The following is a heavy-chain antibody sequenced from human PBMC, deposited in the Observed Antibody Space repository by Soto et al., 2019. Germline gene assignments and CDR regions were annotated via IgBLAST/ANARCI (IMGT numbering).Heavy chain of an antibody. J-gene: IGHJ6*02. D-gene: IGHD3-10*01. CDR2: ISVYNGNK. CDR1: GYTFNNYG. Sequence: ASVKVSCKASGYTFNNYGITWVRQAPGQGLEWMGWISVYNGNKNYAKKVQGRVSMTADTSTSTAYMELRSLQSDDTAVYFCARVAITLIRGLTVDFYSIDVWGQGNTVTVS. CDR3: ARVAITLIRGLTVDFYSIDV. V-gene: IGHV1-18*01.